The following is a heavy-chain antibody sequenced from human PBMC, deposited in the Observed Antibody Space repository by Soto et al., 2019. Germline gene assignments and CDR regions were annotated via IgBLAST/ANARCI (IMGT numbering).Heavy chain of an antibody. V-gene: IGHV1-18*01. Sequence: QLVQSGVEMKNPGASVKVSCKASGYTFTSYGISWVRQAPGQGLEWMGWISGFNDDTNHAQKFQGRVTVTKDTSTSTAYVELRSLKSDDTAMYYCARSGSYYPARNWFGPWGQGTLVIVSS. D-gene: IGHD3-10*01. J-gene: IGHJ5*02. CDR3: ARSGSYYPARNWFGP. CDR1: GYTFTSYG. CDR2: ISGFNDDT.